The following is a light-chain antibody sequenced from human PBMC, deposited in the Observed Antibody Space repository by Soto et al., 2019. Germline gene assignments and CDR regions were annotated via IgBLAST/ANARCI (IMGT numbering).Light chain of an antibody. CDR2: DAS. CDR3: QQYDNLPLT. Sequence: DIQMTQSPSSLSASVGDRVTITCQASQDISNYLNWYQQKPGKAPKLLIYDASNLETGVPSRFSGSGSGTDFTFTISSLQPEDSATYYCQQYDNLPLTFGGGHKEEI. CDR1: QDISNY. V-gene: IGKV1-33*01. J-gene: IGKJ4*01.